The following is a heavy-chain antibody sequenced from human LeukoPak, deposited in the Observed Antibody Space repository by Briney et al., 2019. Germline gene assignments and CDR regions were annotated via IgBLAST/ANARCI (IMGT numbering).Heavy chain of an antibody. Sequence: GSLRLSCAASGFTFSSYAMSWVRQAPGKGLEWVSAISGSGGSTYYADSVKGRFTISRDNSKNTLYLQMNSLRAEDTAVYYCAKDPADCSSTSCAAGSDYWGQGTLVTVSS. CDR2: ISGSGGST. D-gene: IGHD2-2*01. V-gene: IGHV3-23*01. J-gene: IGHJ4*02. CDR1: GFTFSSYA. CDR3: AKDPADCSSTSCAAGSDY.